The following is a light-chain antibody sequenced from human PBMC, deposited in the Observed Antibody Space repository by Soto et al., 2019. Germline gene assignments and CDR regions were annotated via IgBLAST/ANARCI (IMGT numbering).Light chain of an antibody. Sequence: QSALTQPASVSGSPGQSITISCTGTSSDVGSYNLVSWCQQHPGKAPKLMIYEGSKRPSGVSNRFSGSKSGNTASLTISGLQAEDEADYHCCSYEGSGTLRCSFGGGTKLTVL. J-gene: IGLJ3*02. CDR2: EGS. CDR1: SSDVGSYNL. V-gene: IGLV2-23*01. CDR3: CSYEGSGTLRCS.